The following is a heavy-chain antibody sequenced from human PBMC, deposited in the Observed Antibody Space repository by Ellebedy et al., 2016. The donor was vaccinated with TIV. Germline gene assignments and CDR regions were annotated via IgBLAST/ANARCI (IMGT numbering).Heavy chain of an antibody. Sequence: GESLKISCAASGFTFSSNWMHWIRQAPGKGLEWVSRISRDGDIRGYAEFAKGRFTVSRDNTKNTLYLQLSGLRADDSAVYYCATDEGGSYDSWGQGTRVSVSS. V-gene: IGHV3-74*01. CDR3: ATDEGGSYDS. CDR2: ISRDGDIR. J-gene: IGHJ4*02. CDR1: GFTFSSNW. D-gene: IGHD1-26*01.